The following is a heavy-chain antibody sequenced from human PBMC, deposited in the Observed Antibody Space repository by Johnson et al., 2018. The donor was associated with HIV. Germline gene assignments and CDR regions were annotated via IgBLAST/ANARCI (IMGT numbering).Heavy chain of an antibody. D-gene: IGHD6-6*01. Sequence: QVQLVESGGGVVQPGGSLRLSCAASGFTFDDYGMSWVRQAPGKGLEWVAVISYDGSEKYFADSVKGRFTISRDSSKNTLYLQMNSLRAEDTAVYYCARDRRSSFDIWGQGTMVAVSS. J-gene: IGHJ3*02. CDR2: ISYDGSEK. CDR1: GFTFDDYG. V-gene: IGHV3-30*03. CDR3: ARDRRSSFDI.